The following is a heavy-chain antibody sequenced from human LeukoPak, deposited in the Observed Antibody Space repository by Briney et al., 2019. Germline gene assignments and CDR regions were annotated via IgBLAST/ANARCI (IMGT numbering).Heavy chain of an antibody. V-gene: IGHV3-30*02. CDR2: VRFAGS. J-gene: IGHJ6*03. CDR1: GFTLSSYA. Sequence: GGSLRLSCAASGFTLSSYAMHWVRQGPGKGLEWVAFVRFAGSTVKGRFTISRDNSKITLLLQMNSLRAEDTAVYYCARDQWLQSDYYMDVWGKGTTVTVSS. D-gene: IGHD5-18*01. CDR3: ARDQWLQSDYYMDV.